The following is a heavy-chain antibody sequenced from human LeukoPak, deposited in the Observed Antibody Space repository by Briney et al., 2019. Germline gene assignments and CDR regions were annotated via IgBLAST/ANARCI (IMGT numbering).Heavy chain of an antibody. CDR1: GFTFSSYV. J-gene: IGHJ5*02. CDR3: ARDWNYYGSGSSSGFDP. Sequence: GGSLRLSCAASGFTFSSYVMHWVRQAPGKGLEWVSYISSSGSTKYYADSVKGRFTISRDNAKNSLYLQMNSLRVEDTAIYYCARDWNYYGSGSSSGFDPWGQGTLVTVSS. D-gene: IGHD3-10*01. V-gene: IGHV3-48*03. CDR2: ISSSGSTK.